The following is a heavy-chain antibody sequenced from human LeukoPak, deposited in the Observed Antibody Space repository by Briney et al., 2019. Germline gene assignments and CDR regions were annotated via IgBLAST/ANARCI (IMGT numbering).Heavy chain of an antibody. CDR1: GYTFTANY. Sequence: GASMKVSCKASGYTFTANYIHWVRQAPGQGLEWMGWIEPNSAAIRYAQKFQGRVTMTRDTTITTAYMDLSSLTSDDTAVYYCARDVDPYCNFGSCYDYWGQGTLVTVSS. D-gene: IGHD2-15*01. V-gene: IGHV1-2*02. J-gene: IGHJ4*02. CDR2: IEPNSAAI. CDR3: ARDVDPYCNFGSCYDY.